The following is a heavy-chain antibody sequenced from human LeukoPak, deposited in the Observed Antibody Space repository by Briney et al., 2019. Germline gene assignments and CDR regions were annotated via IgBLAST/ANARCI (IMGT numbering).Heavy chain of an antibody. CDR1: GFTFSSYS. D-gene: IGHD6-13*01. J-gene: IGHJ4*02. V-gene: IGHV3-21*01. CDR2: ISSSSSYI. CDR3: ARVVAAAGTVSDLPADY. Sequence: GGSLRLSCAASGFTFSSYSMNWVRQAPGKGLEWVSSISSSSSYIYYADSVKGRFTISRDNAKNSLYLQMNSLRAEDMAVYYCARVVAAAGTVSDLPADYWGQGTLFTVSS.